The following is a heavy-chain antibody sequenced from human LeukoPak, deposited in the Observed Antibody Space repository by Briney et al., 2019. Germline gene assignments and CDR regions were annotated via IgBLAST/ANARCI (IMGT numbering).Heavy chain of an antibody. CDR2: IWYDGSNK. V-gene: IGHV3-33*01. CDR3: AREYNSGPKQTDAFDI. D-gene: IGHD3-22*01. Sequence: PGRSLRLSCAASGFTFSSYGMHWVRQAPGKGLEWVAVIWYDGSNKYYADSVKGRFTISRDNAKNTLYLQMNGLRTEDTAVYYCAREYNSGPKQTDAFDIWGQGTMVTVSS. J-gene: IGHJ3*02. CDR1: GFTFSSYG.